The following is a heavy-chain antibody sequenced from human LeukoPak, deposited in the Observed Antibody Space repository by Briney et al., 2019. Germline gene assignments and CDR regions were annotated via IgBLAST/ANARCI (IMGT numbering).Heavy chain of an antibody. CDR2: ISGSGGST. CDR3: AKVIAGSWLVDY. D-gene: IGHD2-21*01. V-gene: IGHV3-23*01. J-gene: IGHJ4*02. CDR1: GFTLINYA. Sequence: GGALRLSFAASGFTLINYAMTWVRPAPGKGVEWVSAISGSGGSTYYADSVKGRFTISRDNSKNTLYLQMNSLRAEDTAVYYCAKVIAGSWLVDYWGQGTLVTVSS.